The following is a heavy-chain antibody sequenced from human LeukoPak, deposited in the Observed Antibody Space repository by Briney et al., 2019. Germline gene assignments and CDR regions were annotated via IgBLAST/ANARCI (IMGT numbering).Heavy chain of an antibody. V-gene: IGHV4-59*01. CDR1: GGSISSYY. D-gene: IGHD6-13*01. CDR2: IYYSGST. Sequence: SETLSLTCTVSGGSISSYYWSWIRQPPGKGLEWIGYIYYSGSTNYNPSLKSRVTISVDTSKNQFSLKLSSVTAADTAVYYCARVSSIGAAEFYAFDIWGQGTMVTVSS. CDR3: ARVSSIGAAEFYAFDI. J-gene: IGHJ3*02.